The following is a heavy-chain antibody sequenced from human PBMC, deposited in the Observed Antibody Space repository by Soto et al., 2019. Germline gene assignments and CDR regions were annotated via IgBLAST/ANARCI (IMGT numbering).Heavy chain of an antibody. J-gene: IGHJ5*02. V-gene: IGHV3-21*01. D-gene: IGHD6-13*01. Sequence: GGSLRLSCAASGFTFRSFTMNWVRQAPRKGLEWVSTISSNSAYIYYTDALRGRFTISRDNAKNSLHLQMNSLRAEDTAVYYCTRDASRDSSARGWFDPWGPGTLVTVSS. CDR2: ISSNSAYI. CDR3: TRDASRDSSARGWFDP. CDR1: GFTFRSFT.